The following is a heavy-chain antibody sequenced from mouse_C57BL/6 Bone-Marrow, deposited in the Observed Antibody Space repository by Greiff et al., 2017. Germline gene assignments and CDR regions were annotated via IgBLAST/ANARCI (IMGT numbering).Heavy chain of an antibody. CDR2: IDPSDSYT. Sequence: QVQLQQPGAELVKPGASVKLSCKASGYTFTSYWMQWVKQRPGQGLEWIGEIDPSDSYTNYNQKFKGKATLTVDTSSSTAYMQLSSLTSEYSAVYYCARGGYYWGQGTLVTVSA. V-gene: IGHV1-50*01. D-gene: IGHD1-1*02. J-gene: IGHJ3*01. CDR1: GYTFTSYW. CDR3: ARGGYY.